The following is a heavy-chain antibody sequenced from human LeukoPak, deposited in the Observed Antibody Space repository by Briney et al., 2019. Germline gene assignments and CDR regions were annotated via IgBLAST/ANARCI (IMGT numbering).Heavy chain of an antibody. V-gene: IGHV3-7*03. Sequence: GGSLRLSCAASGFTFGNYWMSWVRQAPGGGLQWVARMKGDGSHIYYVDSVKGRFIISRDNAKNSLYLQMNSLRAEDTALYYCAREGDYYDSSGIAIDYWGQGTLVTVSS. D-gene: IGHD3-22*01. CDR1: GFTFGNYW. CDR3: AREGDYYDSSGIAIDY. J-gene: IGHJ4*02. CDR2: MKGDGSHI.